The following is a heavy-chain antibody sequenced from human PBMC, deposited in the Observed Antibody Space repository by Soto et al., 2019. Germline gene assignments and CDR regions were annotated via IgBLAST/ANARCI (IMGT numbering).Heavy chain of an antibody. J-gene: IGHJ4*02. Sequence: ASGSVSCEASASTFTSYGISWVRQAPGQGLEWMGWISAYNGNTNYAQKLQGRVTMTTDTSTSTAYMELRSLRSDDTAVYYCAREEAYYFDYWGQGTLVTVSS. CDR3: AREEAYYFDY. CDR2: ISAYNGNT. CDR1: ASTFTSYG. V-gene: IGHV1-18*01.